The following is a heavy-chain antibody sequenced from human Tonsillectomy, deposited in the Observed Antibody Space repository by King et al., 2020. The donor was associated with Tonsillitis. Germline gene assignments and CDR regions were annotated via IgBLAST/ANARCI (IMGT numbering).Heavy chain of an antibody. J-gene: IGHJ4*02. CDR3: VGGRGWQPDH. CDR2: IKQDGSEK. CDR1: GLSLSDYW. V-gene: IGHV3-7*03. D-gene: IGHD5-12*01. Sequence: VQLVESGGGLVQPGGSLKLSCAASGLSLSDYWMNWVRQAPGKGLEWVAVIKQDGSEKLYVDSVKGRFTISRDNAENSLFLQMNSLRVDDTAVYYCVGGRGWQPDHWGQGTVVAVSS.